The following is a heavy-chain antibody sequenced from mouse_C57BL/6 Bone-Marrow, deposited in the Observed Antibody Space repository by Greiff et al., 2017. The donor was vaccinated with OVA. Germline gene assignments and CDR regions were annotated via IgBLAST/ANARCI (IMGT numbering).Heavy chain of an antibody. J-gene: IGHJ2*01. CDR3: ARIYYYCSSRDYFDY. Sequence: VQLQQPGAELVKPGASVKLSCKASGYTFTSYWMHWVKQRPGQGLEWIGMIHPNSGSTNYNEKFKSKATLTVDKSSTTAYMQLSSLTSEYSAVYDCARIYYYCSSRDYFDYWGQGTTLTVSS. CDR1: GYTFTSYW. V-gene: IGHV1-64*01. CDR2: IHPNSGST. D-gene: IGHD1-1*01.